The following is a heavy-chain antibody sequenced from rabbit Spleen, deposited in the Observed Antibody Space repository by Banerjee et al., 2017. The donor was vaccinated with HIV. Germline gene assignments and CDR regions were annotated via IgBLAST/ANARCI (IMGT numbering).Heavy chain of an antibody. V-gene: IGHV1S47*01. CDR2: IVNGDGNT. CDR1: GFDFGNHG. CDR3: ARDTPSSQVYFDL. Sequence: EESGGDLVKPGASLTLTCTASGFDFGNHGMCWVRQAPGKGPEWIACIVNGDGNTYYANWVNGRFTITRSTSLNTVTLQLNSLTAADTATYFCARDTPSSQVYFDLWGPGTLVTVS. J-gene: IGHJ4*01. D-gene: IGHD1-1*01.